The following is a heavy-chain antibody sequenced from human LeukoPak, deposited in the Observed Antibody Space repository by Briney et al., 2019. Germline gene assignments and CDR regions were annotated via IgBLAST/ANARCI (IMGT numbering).Heavy chain of an antibody. CDR1: GFTVSSNY. D-gene: IGHD1-26*01. CDR2: IYSGGST. J-gene: IGHJ4*02. CDR3: ARDRGSGSYYVAFDY. V-gene: IGHV3-53*01. Sequence: GGSLRLSCAASGFTVSSNYMSWVRQAPGKGLEWGSVIYSGGSTYYADSVKGRFTISRDNSKNTLYLQMNSLRAEDTAVYYCARDRGSGSYYVAFDYWGQGTLVTVSS.